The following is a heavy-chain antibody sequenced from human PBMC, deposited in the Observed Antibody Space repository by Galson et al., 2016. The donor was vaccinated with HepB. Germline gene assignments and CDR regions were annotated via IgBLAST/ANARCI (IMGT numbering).Heavy chain of an antibody. Sequence: LRLSCAASGFTFGSYGMHWVRQAPGKGLEWVAAIWDDGTNKYYADSVKGRFTISRDNSKNTLYPQMNSPRAEDTAVYYCARDYVTTATRWFDPWGQGTLVTVSS. CDR3: ARDYVTTATRWFDP. D-gene: IGHD1-1*01. J-gene: IGHJ5*02. CDR1: GFTFGSYG. V-gene: IGHV3-33*01. CDR2: IWDDGTNK.